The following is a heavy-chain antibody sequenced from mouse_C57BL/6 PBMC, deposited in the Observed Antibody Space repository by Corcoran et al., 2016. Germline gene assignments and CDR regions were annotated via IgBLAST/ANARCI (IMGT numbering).Heavy chain of an antibody. CDR3: AREKSMIRDWYFDV. CDR1: GYTFTTYG. Sequence: QIQLVQSGPELKKPGETVKISCKASGYTFTTYGMSWVKQAPGKGLKWMGWINTYSGVPTYADDFKGRFAFSLETSASTAYLQINNLKNEDTATYFCAREKSMIRDWYFDVWGTGTTVTVSS. CDR2: INTYSGVP. J-gene: IGHJ1*03. D-gene: IGHD2-4*01. V-gene: IGHV9-3*01.